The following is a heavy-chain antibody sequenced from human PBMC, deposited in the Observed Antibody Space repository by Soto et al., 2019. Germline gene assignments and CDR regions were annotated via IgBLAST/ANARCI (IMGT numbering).Heavy chain of an antibody. CDR1: GSTLSDYY. D-gene: IGHD5-18*01. Sequence: GGSLRLSCVVSGSTLSDYYMTWIRQAPGKGLEWIAFIRGSANAIKYADSVKGRFTISWDSAKKSLSLQMNSLRAEDTAIYYCARALTAERYFGMDVWGQGTTVTVSS. CDR2: IRGSANAI. CDR3: ARALTAERYFGMDV. J-gene: IGHJ6*02. V-gene: IGHV3-11*01.